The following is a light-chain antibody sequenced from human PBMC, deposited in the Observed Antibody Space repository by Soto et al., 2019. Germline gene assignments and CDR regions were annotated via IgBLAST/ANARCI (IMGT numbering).Light chain of an antibody. V-gene: IGKV1-5*01. CDR2: DAS. Sequence: DIPLTQSPSTLSASIGDRVTITCRASESIRTWLAWYQHKPGKAPKFLIYDASSLESGVPSRFSGSGSGTEFTLTISNLQPDDFATYVCQQDHNYPRTFGQGTKVESK. CDR3: QQDHNYPRT. J-gene: IGKJ1*01. CDR1: ESIRTW.